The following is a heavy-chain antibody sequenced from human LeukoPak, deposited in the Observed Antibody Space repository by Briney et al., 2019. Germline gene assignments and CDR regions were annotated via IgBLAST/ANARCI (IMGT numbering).Heavy chain of an antibody. V-gene: IGHV3-23*01. CDR3: AKDPWADSSGYYQYYFDY. D-gene: IGHD3-22*01. CDR2: ISGSGGST. CDR1: GFTFSSYS. Sequence: PGGSLRLSCAASGFTFSSYSMNWVRQAPGKGLEWVSAISGSGGSTYYADSVKGRFTISRDNSKNTLYLQMNSLRAEDTAVYYCAKDPWADSSGYYQYYFDYWGQGTLVTVSS. J-gene: IGHJ4*02.